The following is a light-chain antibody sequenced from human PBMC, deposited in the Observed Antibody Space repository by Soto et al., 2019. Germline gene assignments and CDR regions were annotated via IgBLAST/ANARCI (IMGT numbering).Light chain of an antibody. Sequence: EIVMTQSPATLSVSPGDRATLSCRASQSVSSSYLAWYQQKPGQAPRLLIYGASSRATGIPDRFSGSGSGTDFTLTISRLEPEDFAVYYCQHYGSSWTFGQGTKVDIK. CDR1: QSVSSSY. CDR2: GAS. V-gene: IGKV3-20*01. J-gene: IGKJ1*01. CDR3: QHYGSSWT.